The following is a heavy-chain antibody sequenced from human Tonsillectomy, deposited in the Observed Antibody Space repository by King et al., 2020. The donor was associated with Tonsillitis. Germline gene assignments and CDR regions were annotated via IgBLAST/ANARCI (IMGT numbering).Heavy chain of an antibody. CDR3: HRPYTSRWYW. J-gene: IGHJ4*02. CDR2: IRSRANNYAT. V-gene: IGHV3-73*01. Sequence: HWVRQASGKGLEWVGRIRSRANNYATAYAASVRVRFTITRDDSKNTAYLQMNSLKTEATAMYFCHRPYTSRWYWGGQGILVTVSS. D-gene: IGHD6-13*01.